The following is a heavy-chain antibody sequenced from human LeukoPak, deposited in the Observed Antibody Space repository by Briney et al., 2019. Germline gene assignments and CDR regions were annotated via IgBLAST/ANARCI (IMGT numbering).Heavy chain of an antibody. V-gene: IGHV3-66*01. CDR3: ARDNRVADY. CDR1: GFTFSDYY. J-gene: IGHJ4*02. D-gene: IGHD2-15*01. CDR2: IYAGGST. Sequence: GGSLRLSCAASGFTFSDYYMSWIRQAPGKGLEWVSIIYAGGSTYYADSVKDRFTISRDNSKNMVYLQMNSLRVEDTAVYYCARDNRVADYWGQGTLVTVSS.